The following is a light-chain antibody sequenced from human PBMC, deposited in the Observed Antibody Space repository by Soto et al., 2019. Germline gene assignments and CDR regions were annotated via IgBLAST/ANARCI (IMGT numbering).Light chain of an antibody. CDR3: QQRSNWLLT. CDR2: DAS. J-gene: IGKJ5*01. Sequence: EIVLTQSPGTLSLSPGERATLSCRASQSVSSSHLAWYQHKPGQAPRLLIYDASNRATGIPARFSGSGSGTDFTLTISSLEPEDFAVYYCQQRSNWLLTFGQGTRLEIK. CDR1: QSVSSSH. V-gene: IGKV3D-20*02.